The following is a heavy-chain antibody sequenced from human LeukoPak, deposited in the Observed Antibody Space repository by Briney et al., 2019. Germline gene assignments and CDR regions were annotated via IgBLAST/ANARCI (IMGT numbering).Heavy chain of an antibody. CDR2: INSDGSRT. D-gene: IGHD6-6*01. V-gene: IGHV3-74*01. CDR3: ASLFLCYGCSSSSDSFNI. J-gene: IGHJ3*02. CDR1: GFTFNRYW. Sequence: GVSLRLFCEASGFTFNRYWMHWVRQAPGKGLVWVSRINSDGSRTTYADSVKGRFTNSRDNAKNTLYLQMNSLRAEDTAVYYCASLFLCYGCSSSSDSFNIWGQGTMVTVSS.